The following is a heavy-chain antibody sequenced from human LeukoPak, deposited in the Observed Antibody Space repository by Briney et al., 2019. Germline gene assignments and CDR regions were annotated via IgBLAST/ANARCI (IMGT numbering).Heavy chain of an antibody. CDR1: AFTFSSYA. J-gene: IGHJ4*02. V-gene: IGHV3-23*01. Sequence: GGSLRLSCAASAFTFSSYAMSWVRQAPGKGLEWVSAISGSGGSTYYADSVKGRFTISRDNSKNTLYLQMNSLRAEDTAVYYCAKGSRDSSGWYRDYWGQGTLVTVSS. CDR3: AKGSRDSSGWYRDY. CDR2: ISGSGGST. D-gene: IGHD6-19*01.